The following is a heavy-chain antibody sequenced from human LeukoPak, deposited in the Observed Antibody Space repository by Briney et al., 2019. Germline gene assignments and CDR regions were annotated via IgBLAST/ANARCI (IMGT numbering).Heavy chain of an antibody. CDR3: ARDPQNYYDSSGQYYFDY. D-gene: IGHD3-22*01. Sequence: GGSLRLSCAASGFTFSSYSMNWVRQAPGKGLEWVSSISSSSSYIYYADSVKGRFTISRDNAENSLYLQMNSLRAEDTAVYYCARDPQNYYDSSGQYYFDYWGQGTLVTVSS. J-gene: IGHJ4*02. CDR2: ISSSSSYI. V-gene: IGHV3-21*01. CDR1: GFTFSSYS.